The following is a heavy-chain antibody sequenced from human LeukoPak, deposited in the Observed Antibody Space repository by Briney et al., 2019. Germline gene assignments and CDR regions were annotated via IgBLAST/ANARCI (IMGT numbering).Heavy chain of an antibody. J-gene: IGHJ4*02. CDR3: AKEAAAAADY. Sequence: GGSLRLSCAASGFTFSTYPMIWIRQAPGKGLGWVSYISSSGSTIYYADSVKGRFTISRDNAKNSLYLQMNSLRAEDTAVYYCAKEAAAAADYWGQGTLVTVSS. CDR1: GFTFSTYP. V-gene: IGHV3-11*01. D-gene: IGHD6-13*01. CDR2: ISSSGSTI.